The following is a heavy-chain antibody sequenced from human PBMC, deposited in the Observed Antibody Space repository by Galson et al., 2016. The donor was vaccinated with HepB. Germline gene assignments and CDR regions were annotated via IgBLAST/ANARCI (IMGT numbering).Heavy chain of an antibody. J-gene: IGHJ5*02. Sequence: SVKVSCKASGYTFIGHWMHWVRQAPGQGLEWMGIINPRTGATGYAQNFQGRITLTSDTSTNTTYMELSSLRSEDTAVYYCTHYYYDTSGYYGKWFDPWGQGTLVTVSS. CDR1: GYTFIGHW. CDR3: THYYYDTSGYYGKWFDP. V-gene: IGHV1-46*01. D-gene: IGHD3-22*01. CDR2: INPRTGAT.